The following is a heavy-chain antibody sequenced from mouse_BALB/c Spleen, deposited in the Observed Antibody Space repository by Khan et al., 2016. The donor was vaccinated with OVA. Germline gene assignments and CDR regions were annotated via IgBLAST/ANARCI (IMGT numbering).Heavy chain of an antibody. CDR2: VSTTGSYT. Sequence: EVELVESGGDLVKPGGSLKLSCVASGFTFSTYGMSWVRQGPDKRLEWVATVSTTGSYTYYPHSVKGRSTISRDNAKNTPYLQMSGLRSEDTAMFYYTGLDYCSSSEGFTYWGQGTLVTVSA. CDR1: GFTFSTYG. V-gene: IGHV5-6*01. D-gene: IGHD1-1*01. CDR3: TGLDYCSSSEGFTY. J-gene: IGHJ3*01.